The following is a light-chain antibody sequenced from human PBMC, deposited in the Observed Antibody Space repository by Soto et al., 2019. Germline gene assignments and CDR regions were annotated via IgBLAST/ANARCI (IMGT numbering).Light chain of an antibody. Sequence: EIALTQSPGTLSCSPGEIATLSCRAGQTLSNSFIAWYQHKPGQAPRLLAYDTSTRATGIPDRYSGSGSETDFTLTITGLEPEDFAVYYCQQYGSSSSWTFGQGTKVDIK. CDR2: DTS. V-gene: IGKV3-20*01. CDR1: QTLSNSF. CDR3: QQYGSSSSWT. J-gene: IGKJ1*01.